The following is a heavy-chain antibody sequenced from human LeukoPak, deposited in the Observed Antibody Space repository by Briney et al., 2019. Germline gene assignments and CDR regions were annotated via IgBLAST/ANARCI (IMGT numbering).Heavy chain of an antibody. Sequence: GESLKISCNGSGYSFTSYWIGWVRQKPGKGLEWMGIIFPGDSDTRYSPSFQGQVTISADKSISTAYLQWSSLKASDTAMYYCARRLTYDSRAYYCLVYRGQGTLVTVSS. V-gene: IGHV5-51*01. D-gene: IGHD3-22*01. CDR1: GYSFTSYW. J-gene: IGHJ4*02. CDR2: IFPGDSDT. CDR3: ARRLTYDSRAYYCLVY.